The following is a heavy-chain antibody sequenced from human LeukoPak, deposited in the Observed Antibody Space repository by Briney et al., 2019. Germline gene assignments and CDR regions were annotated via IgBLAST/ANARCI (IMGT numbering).Heavy chain of an antibody. J-gene: IGHJ4*02. D-gene: IGHD5-12*01. V-gene: IGHV1-24*01. CDR2: FYPEDGET. CDR1: GYXLTELS. Sequence: GASVKVSCKVSGYXLTELSIHWVRQAPGKGLEWMGGFYPEDGETIYAQKFQGRVTMTEDTSTDTAYMELSSLGSEDTAVYYCATIQKEWSGYSGYDPVFGYWGQGTLVTVSS. CDR3: ATIQKEWSGYSGYDPVFGY.